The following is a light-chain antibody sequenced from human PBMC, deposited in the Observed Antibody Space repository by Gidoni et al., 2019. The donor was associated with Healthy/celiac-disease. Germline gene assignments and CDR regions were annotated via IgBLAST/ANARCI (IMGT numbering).Light chain of an antibody. CDR3: QQSYSTPPI. Sequence: DLHITHSPSSLSASVGDRVTITCRASQSISSYLNWYQQKPGKAPKLLIYAASSLQSGVPSRFSGSGSGTDFTLTISSLQPEDFATYYCQQSYSTPPIFGPGTKVDIK. J-gene: IGKJ3*01. V-gene: IGKV1-39*01. CDR1: QSISSY. CDR2: AAS.